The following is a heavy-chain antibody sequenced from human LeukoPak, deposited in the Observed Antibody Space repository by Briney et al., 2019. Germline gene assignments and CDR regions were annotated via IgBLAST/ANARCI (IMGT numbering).Heavy chain of an antibody. J-gene: IGHJ3*02. D-gene: IGHD3-10*01. CDR1: GGSISSGGYS. V-gene: IGHV4-30-4*07. Sequence: PSETLSLTCAVSGGSISSGGYSWSWIRQPPGKGLEWIGYIYYSGSTYYNPSLKSRVTISVDTSKNQFSLKLSSVTAADTAVYYCARAKVRGDQKWADAFDIWGQGTMVTVSS. CDR3: ARAKVRGDQKWADAFDI. CDR2: IYYSGST.